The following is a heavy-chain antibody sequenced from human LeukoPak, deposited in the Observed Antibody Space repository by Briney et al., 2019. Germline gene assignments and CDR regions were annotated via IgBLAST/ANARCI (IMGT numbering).Heavy chain of an antibody. CDR2: IYYSGST. D-gene: IGHD2-8*01. CDR1: GGSFSGYY. V-gene: IGHV4-59*01. CDR3: ASAHIGGLMVE. Sequence: PSETLSLTCAVYGGSFSGYYWSWIRQPPGKGLEWIGYIYYSGSTNYNPSLKSRVTISVDTSKNQFSLKLSSVTAADTAAYYCASAHIGGLMVEWGQGTLVTVSS. J-gene: IGHJ4*02.